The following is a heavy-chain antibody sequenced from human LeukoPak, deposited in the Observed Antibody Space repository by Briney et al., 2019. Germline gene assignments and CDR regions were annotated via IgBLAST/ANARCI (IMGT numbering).Heavy chain of an antibody. V-gene: IGHV4-30-2*01. CDR3: ARGGYYHDSSGYPFDY. D-gene: IGHD3-22*01. Sequence: SETLSLTCAVSGGSISSGGYSWSWIRQPPGKGLEWIGYIYHSGSTYYNPSLKSRVTISVDRSKNQFSLKLSSVTAADTAVYYCARGGYYHDSSGYPFDYWGQGTLVTVSS. CDR1: GGSISSGGYS. J-gene: IGHJ4*02. CDR2: IYHSGST.